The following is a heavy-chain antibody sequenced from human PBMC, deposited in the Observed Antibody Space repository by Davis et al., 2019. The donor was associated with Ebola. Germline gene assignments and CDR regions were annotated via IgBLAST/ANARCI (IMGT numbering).Heavy chain of an antibody. J-gene: IGHJ3*01. V-gene: IGHV3-23*01. Sequence: GESLKISCAASGFTFSSYAMSWVRQAPGKGLEWVSAISNSGGNTYYTESVKGRFTISRDNSKSTLGLQVNSLRAEDTALYYCAKVKRGSSTYDAIDLWGQGTMVTVSS. CDR3: AKVKRGSSTYDAIDL. CDR2: ISNSGGNT. CDR1: GFTFSSYA. D-gene: IGHD1-26*01.